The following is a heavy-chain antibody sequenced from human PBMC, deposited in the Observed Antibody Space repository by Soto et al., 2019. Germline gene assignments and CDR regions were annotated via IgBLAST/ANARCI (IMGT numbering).Heavy chain of an antibody. D-gene: IGHD3-10*01. CDR1: GDSVSSNSAA. CDR3: ARDIFGWGSESYYYYGMDV. V-gene: IGHV6-1*01. Sequence: SQTLSLTCAISGDSVSSNSAAWNWIRQSPSRGLEWLGRTYYRSKWYNDYAVSVKSRITINPDTSKNQFSLQLNSVTPEDTAVYYCARDIFGWGSESYYYYGMDVWGQWTAVTVSS. J-gene: IGHJ6*02. CDR2: TYYRSKWYN.